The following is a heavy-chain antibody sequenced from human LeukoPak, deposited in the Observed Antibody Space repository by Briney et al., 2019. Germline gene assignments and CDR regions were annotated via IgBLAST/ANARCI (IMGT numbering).Heavy chain of an antibody. D-gene: IGHD2-2*01. CDR1: GGTFSSYA. V-gene: IGHV1-69*05. CDR3: ARGAVSSTSWKLDY. J-gene: IGHJ4*02. Sequence: GSSVKVSCKASGGTFSSYAISWVRQASGQGLEWMGGIIPIFGTANYAQKFQGRVTITTDESTSTAYMELSSLRSEDTAVYYCARGAVSSTSWKLDYWGQGTLVTVSS. CDR2: IIPIFGTA.